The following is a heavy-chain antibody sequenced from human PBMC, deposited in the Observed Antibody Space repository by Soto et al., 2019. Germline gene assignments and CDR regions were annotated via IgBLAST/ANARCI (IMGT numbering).Heavy chain of an antibody. Sequence: ASVKVSCKASGYIFTTYALHWVRQAPGQRLEWMGWINAGKGNTKYSQKFQDRVTITADESTSTAYMELSSLRSEDTAVYYCARRMFSGAAYFDYWGQGTLVTVSS. CDR2: INAGKGNT. CDR1: GYIFTTYA. D-gene: IGHD1-26*01. V-gene: IGHV1-3*01. CDR3: ARRMFSGAAYFDY. J-gene: IGHJ4*02.